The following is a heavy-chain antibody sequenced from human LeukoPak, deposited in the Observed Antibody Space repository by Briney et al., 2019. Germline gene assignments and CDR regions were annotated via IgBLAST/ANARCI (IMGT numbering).Heavy chain of an antibody. D-gene: IGHD3-10*01. J-gene: IGHJ4*02. CDR2: IYDSGST. V-gene: IGHV4-59*08. Sequence: PSETLSLTCTVSGGSINSYYWSWIRQPPGKGLEWIGYIYDSGSTNYNPSLKSRVTISVDTSKNQFSLKLSSVTAADTAVYSCAGFTFFRGVITFDYWGQGTLVTVSS. CDR1: GGSINSYY. CDR3: AGFTFFRGVITFDY.